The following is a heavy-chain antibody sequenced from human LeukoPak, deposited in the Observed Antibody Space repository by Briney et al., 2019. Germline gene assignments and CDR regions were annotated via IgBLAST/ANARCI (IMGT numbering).Heavy chain of an antibody. CDR1: GFTFSSYS. CDR2: IRYDGSNK. J-gene: IGHJ4*02. CDR3: ARYYDFWSGYYFDY. Sequence: GGSLRLSCAASGFTFSSYSMNWVRQAPGKGLEWVAFIRYDGSNKYYADSVKGRFTISRDNSKNTLYLQMNSLRAEDTAVYYCARYYDFWSGYYFDYWGQGTLVTVSS. V-gene: IGHV3-30*02. D-gene: IGHD3-3*01.